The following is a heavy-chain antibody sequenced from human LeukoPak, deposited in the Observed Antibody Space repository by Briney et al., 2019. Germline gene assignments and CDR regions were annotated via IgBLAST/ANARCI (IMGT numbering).Heavy chain of an antibody. CDR3: ATGGPPMTTPTDSFDY. CDR1: GYTLTELS. V-gene: IGHV1-24*01. J-gene: IGHJ4*02. D-gene: IGHD2-15*01. CDR2: FDPEDGET. Sequence: RASVKVSCKVSGYTLTELSMHWVRQAPGKGLEWMGGFDPEDGETIYAQKFQGRVTMTEDTSTDTAYMELSSLRSEDTAVYYCATGGPPMTTPTDSFDYWGQGTLVTVSS.